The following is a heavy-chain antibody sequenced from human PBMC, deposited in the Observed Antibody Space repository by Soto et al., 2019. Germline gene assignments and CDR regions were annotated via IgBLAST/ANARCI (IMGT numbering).Heavy chain of an antibody. Sequence: QVQLVQSGAEVKKPGASVKVSCKASGYTFTSYYMHWVRQAPGQGLEWMGIINPSGGSTSYAQKFQGRVTMTRDTSTSTVYMELSSLRSEDTAVYYCAKAVLLWFWEISHGMDVWCQGTTVTVSS. CDR1: GYTFTSYY. V-gene: IGHV1-46*01. D-gene: IGHD3-10*01. J-gene: IGHJ6*02. CDR2: INPSGGST. CDR3: AKAVLLWFWEISHGMDV.